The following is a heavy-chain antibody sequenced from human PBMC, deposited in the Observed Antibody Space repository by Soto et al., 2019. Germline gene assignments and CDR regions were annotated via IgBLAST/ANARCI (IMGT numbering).Heavy chain of an antibody. Sequence: SGTLSLTCTGAGASITRDDVYLGWIRPPPGQGLQEIGTISHSGDTSYNPPPKSRLTMSLDSSTNQFSLRLTSVPAADAAVYFCATQMRGPIPYPGRLSPVNSWGQGTLVTVSS. CDR2: ISHSGDT. CDR1: GASITRDDVY. D-gene: IGHD3-16*02. CDR3: ATQMRGPIPYPGRLSPVNS. J-gene: IGHJ5*02. V-gene: IGHV4-39*01.